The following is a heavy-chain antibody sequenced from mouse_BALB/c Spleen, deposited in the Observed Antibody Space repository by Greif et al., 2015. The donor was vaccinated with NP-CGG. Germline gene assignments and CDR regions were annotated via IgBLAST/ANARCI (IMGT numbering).Heavy chain of an antibody. D-gene: IGHD2-2*01. CDR2: INPSTGYT. CDR1: GYTFTSYW. Sequence: QVQLKESGAELAKPGASVKMSCKASGYTFTSYWMHWVKQRPGQGLEWIGYINPSTGYTEYNQKFKDKATLTADKSSSTAYMQLSSLTSEDSAVYYCARREVTTAYWGQGTLVTLSA. J-gene: IGHJ3*01. CDR3: ARREVTTAY. V-gene: IGHV1-7*01.